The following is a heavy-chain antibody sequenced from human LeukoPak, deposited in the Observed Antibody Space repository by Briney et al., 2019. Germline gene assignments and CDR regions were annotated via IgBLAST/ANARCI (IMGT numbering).Heavy chain of an antibody. D-gene: IGHD2-2*01. CDR2: IRSKANNYAT. CDR3: ISSGLREYQYYGMDV. J-gene: IGHJ6*02. CDR1: GFTASGSA. Sequence: GGSLRLSCAASGFTASGSAIPWVRQASGKGLEWIGHIRSKANNYATAYIASVKGRFSLSRDDSKNMAFLQMNSLETEDTAVYYCISSGLREYQYYGMDVWGQGTTVTVSS. V-gene: IGHV3-73*01.